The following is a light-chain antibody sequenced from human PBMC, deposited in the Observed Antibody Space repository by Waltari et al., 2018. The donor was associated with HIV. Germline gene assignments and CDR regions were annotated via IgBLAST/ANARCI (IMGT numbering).Light chain of an antibody. J-gene: IGLJ3*02. CDR2: DVS. CDR1: SSDVGGYNY. Sequence: QSALTQPASVSGSPGQSITISCTGTSSDVGGYNYVSWYQQHTGKAPKLNIYDVSNRPSGVSDRFSGFKSANTASLTISGLQAEDEADYYCNSYTSSSTWVFGGGTKLTVL. V-gene: IGLV2-14*03. CDR3: NSYTSSSTWV.